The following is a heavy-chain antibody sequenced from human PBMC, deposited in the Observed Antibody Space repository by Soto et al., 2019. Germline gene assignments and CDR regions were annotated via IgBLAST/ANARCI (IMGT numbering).Heavy chain of an antibody. V-gene: IGHV1-69*13. CDR1: GGTFSSYT. CDR3: ARGALTTLAYYYGMDV. D-gene: IGHD4-4*01. Sequence: GASVKVSCKASGGTFSSYTMSWVRQAPGQGLEWMGGIILIFGTTTYAHKFQGRVTITADESTSTVYMELSSLRGEDTAVYYCARGALTTLAYYYGMDVWGQGTTVTVSS. CDR2: IILIFGTT. J-gene: IGHJ6*02.